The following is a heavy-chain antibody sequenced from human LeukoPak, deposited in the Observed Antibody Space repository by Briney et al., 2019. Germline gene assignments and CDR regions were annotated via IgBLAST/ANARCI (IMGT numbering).Heavy chain of an antibody. CDR3: ARGGKWDVTPFDY. J-gene: IGHJ4*02. CDR1: GITFTTYT. V-gene: IGHV3-21*04. Sequence: KPGGSLRLSCAASGITFTTYTVNWVRQAPGKGLEWVSSISSSSTYIYYADSVKGRFTISRDNAQNSVYLQMNSLRAEDTAVYYCARGGKWDVTPFDYWGQGTLVTVSS. D-gene: IGHD1-26*01. CDR2: ISSSSTYI.